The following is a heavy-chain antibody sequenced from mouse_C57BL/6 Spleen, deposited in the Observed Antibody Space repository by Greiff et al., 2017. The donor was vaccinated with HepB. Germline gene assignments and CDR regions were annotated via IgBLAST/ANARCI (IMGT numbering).Heavy chain of an antibody. Sequence: QVQLQQSGAELMKPGASVKLSCKATGYTFTGYWIEWVKQRPGHGLEWIGEILPGSGSTNYNAKFKGKATFTADTSSNTAYMQLSSLTTEDSAIYYCARGYYGSSYPWYFDVWGTGTTVTVSS. CDR3: ARGYYGSSYPWYFDV. J-gene: IGHJ1*03. CDR1: GYTFTGYW. D-gene: IGHD1-1*01. V-gene: IGHV1-9*01. CDR2: ILPGSGST.